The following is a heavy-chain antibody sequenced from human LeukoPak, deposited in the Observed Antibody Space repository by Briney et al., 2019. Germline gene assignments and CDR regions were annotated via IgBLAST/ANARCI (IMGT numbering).Heavy chain of an antibody. CDR3: ARDLYSYGYYFDY. CDR1: GGTFSSYA. Sequence: ASVKVSCKASGGTFSSYAISWVRQAPGQGLEWMGGIIPIFGTANYAQKFQGRVTITTDESTSTAYMGLSSLRSEDTAVYYCARDLYSYGYYFDYWGQGTLVTVSS. J-gene: IGHJ4*02. CDR2: IIPIFGTA. V-gene: IGHV1-69*05. D-gene: IGHD5-18*01.